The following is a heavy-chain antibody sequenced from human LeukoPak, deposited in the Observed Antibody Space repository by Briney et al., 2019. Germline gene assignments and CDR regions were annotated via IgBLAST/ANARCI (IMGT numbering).Heavy chain of an antibody. V-gene: IGHV5-51*01. CDR3: ARHDGDDSSSYYALWADY. CDR2: IYPGDSDT. D-gene: IGHD3-22*01. J-gene: IGHJ4*02. CDR1: GYSFGNYW. Sequence: GEPLKISCKGSGYSFGNYWIAWVRQTPGKGLEWLGMIYPGDSDTRYSPSFQGQATILVDKSINTAYLQWSSLKASDTAMYYCARHDGDDSSSYYALWADYWGQGTPVTVSS.